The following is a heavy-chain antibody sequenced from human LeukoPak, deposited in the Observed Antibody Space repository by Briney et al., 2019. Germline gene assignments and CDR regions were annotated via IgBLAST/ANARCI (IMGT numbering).Heavy chain of an antibody. CDR2: IDGNGIGT. J-gene: IGHJ1*01. CDR3: AKEDVVVITIRYFQH. D-gene: IGHD3-22*01. Sequence: GGSLRLSCAASGFTLRSYWMHWVRQAPGKGLVWVSRIDGNGIGTSYADSVKGRFTISRDNSKNTLYLQMNSLRTEDTAIYYCAKEDVVVITIRYFQHWGQGTLVTVSS. CDR1: GFTLRSYW. V-gene: IGHV3-74*01.